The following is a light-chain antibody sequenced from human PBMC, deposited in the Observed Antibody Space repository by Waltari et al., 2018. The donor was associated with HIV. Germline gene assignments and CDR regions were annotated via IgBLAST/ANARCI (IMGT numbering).Light chain of an antibody. CDR1: SSNIGAGYD. Sequence: QSVLTQPPSVSGAPGQRVTISCPGSSSNIGAGYDVHWYQQLPGTAPKLLTYGNNNRPSGVPDRFSGSKSATSASLAITGLQAEDEADYYCQSYDSSLSGWVFGGGTKLTVL. V-gene: IGLV1-40*01. CDR2: GNN. J-gene: IGLJ3*02. CDR3: QSYDSSLSGWV.